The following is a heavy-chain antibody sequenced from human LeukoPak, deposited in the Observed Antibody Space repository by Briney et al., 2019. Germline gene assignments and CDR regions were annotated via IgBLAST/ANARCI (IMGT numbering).Heavy chain of an antibody. CDR2: ISGSGGST. V-gene: IGHV3-23*01. J-gene: IGHJ4*02. CDR3: TLSYDSSGYYTDY. Sequence: GGSLRLSCAASGFTFSSYAMSWVRQAPGKGLEWVSAISGSGGSTYYADSVKGRFTISRDNSKNTLYLQMNSLRAEDTAVYYCTLSYDSSGYYTDYWGQGTLVTVSS. D-gene: IGHD3-22*01. CDR1: GFTFSSYA.